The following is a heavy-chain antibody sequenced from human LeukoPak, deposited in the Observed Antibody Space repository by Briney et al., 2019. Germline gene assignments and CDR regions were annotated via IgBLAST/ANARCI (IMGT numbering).Heavy chain of an antibody. J-gene: IGHJ3*02. CDR1: GFTFSSYG. V-gene: IGHV3-30*02. Sequence: RTGGSLRLSCAASGFTFSSYGMHWVRQAPGKGLEWVAFIRYDGSNKYYADSVKGRFTISRDNSKNTLYLQMNSLRAEDTAVYYCAKALIYYDFWSGYSSDAFDIWGQGTMVTVSS. D-gene: IGHD3-3*01. CDR2: IRYDGSNK. CDR3: AKALIYYDFWSGYSSDAFDI.